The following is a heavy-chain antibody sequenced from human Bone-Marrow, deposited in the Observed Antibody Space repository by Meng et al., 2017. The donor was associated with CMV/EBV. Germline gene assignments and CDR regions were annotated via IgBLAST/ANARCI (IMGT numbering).Heavy chain of an antibody. CDR2: ISSSGSTI. D-gene: IGHD3-22*01. Sequence: GGSLRLSCAASGFTFSSYEMNWVRQAPGKGLEWVSYISSSGSTIYYADSVKGRFTISRDNAKNSLYLQMNSLRAEDTAVYYCARASKAGEVVKVGFDYFGQGTLVTASS. J-gene: IGHJ4*02. CDR3: ARASKAGEVVKVGFDY. V-gene: IGHV3-48*03. CDR1: GFTFSSYE.